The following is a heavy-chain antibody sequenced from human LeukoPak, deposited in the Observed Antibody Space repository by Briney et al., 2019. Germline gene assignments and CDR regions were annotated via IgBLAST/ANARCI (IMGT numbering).Heavy chain of an antibody. J-gene: IGHJ4*02. Sequence: SETLSLACSVSGGSISSYYWSWIRQPPGKGLEWIGYISYNGNTNCNPSLKSRVTISVDTSKNQFSLKLSSVTAADTAVYYCATRSTGVAATFDCWGQGALVTVSS. CDR3: ATRSTGVAATFDC. V-gene: IGHV4-59*01. CDR1: GGSISSYY. CDR2: ISYNGNT. D-gene: IGHD2-15*01.